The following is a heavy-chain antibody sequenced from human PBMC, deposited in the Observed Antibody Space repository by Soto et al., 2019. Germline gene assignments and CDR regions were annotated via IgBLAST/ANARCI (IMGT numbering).Heavy chain of an antibody. CDR1: GGSFSGYQ. Sequence: QVQLQQWGAGLLKPSETLSLTCAVYGGSFSGYQWSWIRQTPGKGLEWIGEINDSGNINYNPSLTSRVTILLDETKKQISLKLSSVTAADSAVYYFARGLILWFGELSRRGGYYYYMDVWGKGTTVTVSS. CDR2: INDSGNI. V-gene: IGHV4-34*01. CDR3: ARGLILWFGELSRRGGYYYYMDV. J-gene: IGHJ6*03. D-gene: IGHD3-10*01.